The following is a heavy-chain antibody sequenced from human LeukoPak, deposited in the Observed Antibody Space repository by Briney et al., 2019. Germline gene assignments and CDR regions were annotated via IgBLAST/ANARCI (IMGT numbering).Heavy chain of an antibody. CDR2: IDPSGGGT. V-gene: IGHV1-46*01. J-gene: IGHJ1*01. D-gene: IGHD4-23*01. CDR3: ARDNYGGNSAEYFQH. CDR1: GYTFTRNY. Sequence: ASVKVSCKASGYTFTRNYINWLRQAPGQGLEWTGMIDPSGGGTAYAQKFQGRVTITADESTSTAYMELSSLRSEDTAVYYCARDNYGGNSAEYFQHWGQGTLVTVSS.